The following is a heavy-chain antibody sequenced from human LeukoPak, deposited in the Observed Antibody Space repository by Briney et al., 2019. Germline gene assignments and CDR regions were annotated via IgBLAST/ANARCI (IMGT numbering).Heavy chain of an antibody. D-gene: IGHD4-23*01. V-gene: IGHV3-21*01. CDR2: IHSSDSYI. CDR3: ARGVLGYGRNDAFDI. J-gene: IGHJ3*02. CDR1: GFTFSSYS. Sequence: TGGSLRLSCAASGFTFSSYSMNWVRQAPGKGLEWVSSIHSSDSYINYADSVRGRFTISRDNAKSSLYLQMNSLRAEDTAVYYCARGVLGYGRNDAFDIWGQGTMVTVSS.